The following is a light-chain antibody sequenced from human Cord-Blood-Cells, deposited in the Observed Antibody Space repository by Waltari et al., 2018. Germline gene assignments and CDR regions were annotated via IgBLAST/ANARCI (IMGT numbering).Light chain of an antibody. Sequence: QSVLTQPPSVSGAPGQRATIPCTGSSSNIGAGYDVHWYQQLPGTAPKLLIYGNSNRPSGVPDRFSGSKSGTSASLAITGLQAEDEADYYCQSYDSSLSGSKVFGGGTKLTVL. J-gene: IGLJ3*02. V-gene: IGLV1-40*01. CDR1: SSNIGAGYD. CDR2: GNS. CDR3: QSYDSSLSGSKV.